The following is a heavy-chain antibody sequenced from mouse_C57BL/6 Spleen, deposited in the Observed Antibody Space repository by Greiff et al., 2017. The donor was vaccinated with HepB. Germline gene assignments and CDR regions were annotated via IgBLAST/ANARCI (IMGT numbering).Heavy chain of an antibody. Sequence: VQLQQSGAELVKPGASVKMSCKASGYTFTTYPIEWMKQNHGKSLEWIGNFHPYNDDTKYNEKFKGKATLTVDKSSSTVYLELSRLTSDDSAVYYCARRRANWDDAMDYWGQGTSVTVSS. CDR2: FHPYNDDT. J-gene: IGHJ4*01. CDR3: ARRRANWDDAMDY. D-gene: IGHD4-1*01. V-gene: IGHV1-47*01. CDR1: GYTFTTYP.